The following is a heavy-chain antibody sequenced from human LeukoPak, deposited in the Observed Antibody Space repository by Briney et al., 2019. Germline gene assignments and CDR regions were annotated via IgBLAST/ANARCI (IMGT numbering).Heavy chain of an antibody. Sequence: ASVKVSCKASGYTFTGYYMHWVRQAPGQGLEWMGWISAYNGNTNYAQKLQGRVTMTTDTSTSTAYMELRSLRSDDTAVYYCARDGDYCSSTSCSFFDYWGQGTLVTVSS. J-gene: IGHJ4*02. V-gene: IGHV1-18*04. CDR1: GYTFTGYY. CDR2: ISAYNGNT. CDR3: ARDGDYCSSTSCSFFDY. D-gene: IGHD2-2*01.